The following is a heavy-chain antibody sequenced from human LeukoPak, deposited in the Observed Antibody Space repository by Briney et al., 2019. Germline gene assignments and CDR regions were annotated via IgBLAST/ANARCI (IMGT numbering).Heavy chain of an antibody. CDR3: AKDYDYYDSSGYYYPGGYYFDY. CDR2: ISGSGGST. Sequence: GGSLRLSCAASGITFSSYGMSWVRQAPGKGLEWVSAISGSGGSTYYADSVKGRFTISRDNSKNTLYLQMNSLRAEDTAVYYCAKDYDYYDSSGYYYPGGYYFDYWGQGTLVTVSS. J-gene: IGHJ4*02. V-gene: IGHV3-23*01. D-gene: IGHD3-22*01. CDR1: GITFSSYG.